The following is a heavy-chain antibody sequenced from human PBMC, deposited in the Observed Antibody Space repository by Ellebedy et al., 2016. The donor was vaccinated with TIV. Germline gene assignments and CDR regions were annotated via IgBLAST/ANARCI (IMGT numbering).Heavy chain of an antibody. D-gene: IGHD3-10*01. CDR3: ARDRPHYYGSGSYYYYGMDV. CDR2: ISGSGGST. CDR1: GFTFSSYA. Sequence: GESLKISCAASGFTFSSYAMSWVRQAPGKGLEWVSGISGSGGSTYYADSVKGRFTISRDNAKNSLYLQMNSLRDEDTAVYYCARDRPHYYGSGSYYYYGMDVWGQGTTVTVSS. J-gene: IGHJ6*02. V-gene: IGHV3-23*01.